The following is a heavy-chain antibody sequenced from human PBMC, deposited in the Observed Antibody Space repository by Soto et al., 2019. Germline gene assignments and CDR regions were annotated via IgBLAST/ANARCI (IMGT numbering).Heavy chain of an antibody. J-gene: IGHJ5*02. Sequence: NPSETLSLTCTVSGGSISSGDYYWSWIRQPPGKGLEWIGYIYYSGSTYYNPSLKSRVTISVDTSKNQFSLKLSSVTAADTAVYYCARDITMVRGALGYSWFDPWGQGXLVTVSS. D-gene: IGHD3-10*01. CDR1: GGSISSGDYY. CDR2: IYYSGST. V-gene: IGHV4-30-4*01. CDR3: ARDITMVRGALGYSWFDP.